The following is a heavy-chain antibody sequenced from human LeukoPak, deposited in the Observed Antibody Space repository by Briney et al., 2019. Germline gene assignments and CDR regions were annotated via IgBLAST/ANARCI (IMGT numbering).Heavy chain of an antibody. V-gene: IGHV4-59*01. CDR1: GGSISSYY. CDR2: IYYSGSN. Sequence: PSETLSLTCTVSGGSISSYYWSWIRQPPGKGLEWIGYIYYSGSNNYNPSLKSRVTISVDTSKNQFSLKLSSVTAADTAVYYCASYSSSPPGLDYWGQGTLVTVSS. CDR3: ASYSSSPPGLDY. D-gene: IGHD6-6*01. J-gene: IGHJ4*02.